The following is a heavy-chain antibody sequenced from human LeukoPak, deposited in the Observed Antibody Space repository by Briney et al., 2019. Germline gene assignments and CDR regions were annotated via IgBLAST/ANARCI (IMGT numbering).Heavy chain of an antibody. V-gene: IGHV4-4*07. CDR2: IYTSGST. CDR1: GGSISSYY. CDR3: ARKVNTAMVTYFDY. Sequence: SETLSLTCTVSGGSISSYYWSWIRQPAGKGLEWIGRIYTSGSTYYNPSLKSRVTISVDTSKNQFSLKLSSVTAADTAVYYCARKVNTAMVTYFDYWGQGTLVTVSS. J-gene: IGHJ4*02. D-gene: IGHD5-18*01.